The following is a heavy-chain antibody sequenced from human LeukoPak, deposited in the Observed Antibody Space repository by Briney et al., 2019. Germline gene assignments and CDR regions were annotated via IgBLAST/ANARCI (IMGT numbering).Heavy chain of an antibody. CDR3: ARAVAGGSYYGMDV. D-gene: IGHD6-19*01. V-gene: IGHV1-8*01. J-gene: IGHJ6*02. CDR2: MNPNSGNT. Sequence: ASVKVSCKASGYTFTSYDINWVGQATGEGREWMGWMNPNSGNTGYAQKFQGRVTMTRNTSISTAYMELNSLRSEDTAVYYCARAVAGGSYYGMDVWGQGTTVTVSS. CDR1: GYTFTSYD.